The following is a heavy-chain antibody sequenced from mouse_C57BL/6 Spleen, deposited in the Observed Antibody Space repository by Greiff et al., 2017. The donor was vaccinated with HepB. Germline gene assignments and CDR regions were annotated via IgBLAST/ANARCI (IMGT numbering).Heavy chain of an antibody. Sequence: EVQLQQSGTVLARPGASVKMSCKTSGYTFTSYWMHWVKQRPGQGLEWIGAIYPGNSDTSYNQKFKGKAKLTAVTSASTAYMELSSLTNEDSAVYYCTRSGYYDGYFRDYWGQGTTLTVSS. CDR1: GYTFTSYW. D-gene: IGHD2-3*01. V-gene: IGHV1-5*01. CDR3: TRSGYYDGYFRDY. J-gene: IGHJ2*01. CDR2: IYPGNSDT.